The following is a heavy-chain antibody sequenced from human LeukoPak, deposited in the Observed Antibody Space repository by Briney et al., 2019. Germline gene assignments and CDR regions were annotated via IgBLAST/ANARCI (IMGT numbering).Heavy chain of an antibody. CDR1: GYTFTTYD. Sequence: ASVKVSCKASGYTFTTYDINWVRQAPGQGLEWMGWMNPNSGNKGYAQKFRGRVTMTRNTSISTAYMELSSLRSEDTAVYYCARVFCVHGVCYTGDWFDPWGQGTLVTVSS. V-gene: IGHV1-8*01. D-gene: IGHD2-8*01. J-gene: IGHJ5*02. CDR3: ARVFCVHGVCYTGDWFDP. CDR2: MNPNSGNK.